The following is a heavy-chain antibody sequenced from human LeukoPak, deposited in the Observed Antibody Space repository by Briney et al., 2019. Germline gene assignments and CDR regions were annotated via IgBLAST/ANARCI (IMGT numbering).Heavy chain of an antibody. CDR2: ISGSGDIT. D-gene: IGHD1-14*01. V-gene: IGHV3-23*01. CDR1: AFTFSSYA. CDR3: AKGKGTNSGAFDI. Sequence: PGGSLRLSCAASAFTFSSYAMSWVRQAPGKGLKWVSTISGSGDITHYADSVKGRFTISRDNSKNTLYLQMNSLRAEDTAVYYCAKGKGTNSGAFDIWGQGTMVIVSS. J-gene: IGHJ3*02.